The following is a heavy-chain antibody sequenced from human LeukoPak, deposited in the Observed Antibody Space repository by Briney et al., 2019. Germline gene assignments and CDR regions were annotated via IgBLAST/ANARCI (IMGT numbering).Heavy chain of an antibody. J-gene: IGHJ4*02. Sequence: GESLKISCKGSGYSFGNYWIGWVRQMPGKGLEWMGIIYPGDSAVRYSPSFQGQVTFSVDKSISTAYLQWSSLKASDTAIYYCVRSLPGDTSGYYYCDSWGQGTLVTVSS. CDR3: VRSLPGDTSGYYYCDS. D-gene: IGHD3-22*01. CDR1: GYSFGNYW. V-gene: IGHV5-51*01. CDR2: IYPGDSAV.